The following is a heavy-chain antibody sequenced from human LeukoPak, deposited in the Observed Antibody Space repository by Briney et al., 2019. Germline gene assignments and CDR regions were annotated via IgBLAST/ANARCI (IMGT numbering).Heavy chain of an antibody. CDR2: ISYDGSKK. V-gene: IGHV3-30*18. CDR1: GFTFRNYD. Sequence: GRSLRLSCAASGFTFRNYDMHWVRQAPGKGLEWVAVISYDGSKKYYADSVKGRFTISRDNSKNTLSLQVNSLRAEDTAVYYCAKEYCRGRCYEDYFDYWGQGTLVTVSS. J-gene: IGHJ4*02. D-gene: IGHD2-15*01. CDR3: AKEYCRGRCYEDYFDY.